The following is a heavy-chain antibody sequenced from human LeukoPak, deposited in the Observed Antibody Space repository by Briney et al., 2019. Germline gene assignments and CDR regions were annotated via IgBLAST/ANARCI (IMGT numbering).Heavy chain of an antibody. J-gene: IGHJ4*02. CDR2: IYYSGST. D-gene: IGHD6-13*01. V-gene: IGHV4-39*01. CDR3: ARDFIAAAGTDY. Sequence: SETLSLTCTVSGGPISSSSYYWGWIRQPPGKGLEWIGSIYYSGSTYYNPSLKSRVTISVDTSKNQFSLKLSSVTAADTAVYYCARDFIAAAGTDYWGQGTLVTVSS. CDR1: GGPISSSSYY.